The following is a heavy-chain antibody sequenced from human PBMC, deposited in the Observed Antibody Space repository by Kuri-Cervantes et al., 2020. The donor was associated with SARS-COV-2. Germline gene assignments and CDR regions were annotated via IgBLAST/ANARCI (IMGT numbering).Heavy chain of an antibody. J-gene: IGHJ4*02. D-gene: IGHD3-9*01. CDR2: TYYRSKWYN. Sequence: SETLSLTCAISGDSVSSNSAAWNWIRQSPSRGLEWLGRTYYRSKWYNDYAVCVKSRVTINPDTAKNQFSLQLSSVTAADTAVYYCARHDAPYFEIDYWGQGTLVTVSS. CDR1: GDSVSSNSAA. CDR3: ARHDAPYFEIDY. V-gene: IGHV6-1*01.